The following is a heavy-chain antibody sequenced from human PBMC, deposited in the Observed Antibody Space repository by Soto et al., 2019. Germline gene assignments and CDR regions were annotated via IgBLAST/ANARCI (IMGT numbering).Heavy chain of an antibody. V-gene: IGHV3-48*02. Sequence: GGSLRLSCAASGFTFSSYSMNWVRQAPGKGLEWVSYISSSSSTIYYADSVKGRFTISRDNAKNSLYLQMNSLRDEDTAVYYGVRECGGLHWFRPSGQATLVSV. J-gene: IGHJ5*02. CDR2: ISSSSSTI. CDR3: VRECGGLHWFRP. D-gene: IGHD3-16*01. CDR1: GFTFSSYS.